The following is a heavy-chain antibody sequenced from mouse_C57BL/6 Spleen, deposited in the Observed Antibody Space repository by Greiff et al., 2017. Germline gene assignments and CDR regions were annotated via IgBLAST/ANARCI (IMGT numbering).Heavy chain of an antibody. J-gene: IGHJ1*03. CDR1: GFTFSDYG. V-gene: IGHV5-17*01. Sequence: DVMLVESGGGLVKPGGSLKLSCAASGFTFSDYGMHWVRQAPEKGLEWVAYISSGSSTIYYADTVKGRFTISSDNAKNTLFLQMTSLRSEDTAMYYCARITTVVGYWYFDVWGTGTTVTVSS. CDR3: ARITTVVGYWYFDV. CDR2: ISSGSSTI. D-gene: IGHD1-1*01.